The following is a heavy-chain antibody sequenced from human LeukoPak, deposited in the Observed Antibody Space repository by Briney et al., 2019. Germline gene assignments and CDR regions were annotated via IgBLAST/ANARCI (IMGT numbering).Heavy chain of an antibody. J-gene: IGHJ3*01. CDR3: ARHIYDYYDSSGLRFPAD. D-gene: IGHD3-22*01. V-gene: IGHV5-51*01. Sequence: GESLQISCKGSGYSFTSYWIGWVRQMPGKGLEWMGIIYPGDSDTRYSPSFQGQVTISADKSISTAYLQWSSLKASDTAMYYCARHIYDYYDSSGLRFPADWGQGTMVTVSS. CDR2: IYPGDSDT. CDR1: GYSFTSYW.